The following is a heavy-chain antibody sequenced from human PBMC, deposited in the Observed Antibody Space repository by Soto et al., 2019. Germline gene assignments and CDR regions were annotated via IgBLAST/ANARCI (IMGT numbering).Heavy chain of an antibody. CDR2: MSSSGSTI. CDR3: AAIVVVPAAPMDA. CDR1: GFTFSSYD. J-gene: IGHJ6*02. D-gene: IGHD2-2*01. Sequence: GSLRLSCAASGFTFSSYDMNWVRQAPGKGLECVSYMSSSGSTIYYADSVKGRFTVSRDNAKSSLYLQMNSLRAEDTAVYYCAAIVVVPAAPMDAWGQGTTVTVSS. V-gene: IGHV3-48*03.